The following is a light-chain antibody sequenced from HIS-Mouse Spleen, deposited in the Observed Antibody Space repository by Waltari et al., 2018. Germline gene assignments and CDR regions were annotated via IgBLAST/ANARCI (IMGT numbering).Light chain of an antibody. J-gene: IGLJ2*01. Sequence: SYVLTQPPSVSVAPGKTARITCGGNNIGSKSVHWYQQKPAKAPVLVVYDDSDRPSGIPGGFSGNTATLTISRVEAGDEADYYCQVWDSSSDHVVFGGGTKLTVL. CDR3: QVWDSSSDHVV. V-gene: IGLV3-21*03. CDR1: NIGSKS. CDR2: DDS.